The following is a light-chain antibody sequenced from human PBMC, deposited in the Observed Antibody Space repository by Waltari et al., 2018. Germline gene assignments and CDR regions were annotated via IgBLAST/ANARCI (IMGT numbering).Light chain of an antibody. J-gene: IGKJ5*01. CDR1: QGLTSY. CDR2: DIS. V-gene: IGKV1-9*01. Sequence: DIQLTQSPSCLSASVGDRVTITCRASQGLTSYFAWYQQKPGKAPKLLIYDISTLQSGVPSRFSGSGSGTEFTLTISSLQPEDSATYYCQQLNEYPITFGQGTRVETK. CDR3: QQLNEYPIT.